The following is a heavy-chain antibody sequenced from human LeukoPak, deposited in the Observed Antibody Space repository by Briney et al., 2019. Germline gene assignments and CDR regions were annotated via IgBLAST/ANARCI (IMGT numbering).Heavy chain of an antibody. D-gene: IGHD3-22*01. V-gene: IGHV1-46*01. Sequence: GASVTVSCKASGYTFTSYYMHWVRQAPGQGLEWVGIINPSGGSAIYAQNFQGRVTMTRDTSTSTVYMELSSLRSEDTAVYYCARDLASSGYYWDWGQGTLVTVSS. CDR3: ARDLASSGYYWD. CDR1: GYTFTSYY. J-gene: IGHJ4*02. CDR2: INPSGGSA.